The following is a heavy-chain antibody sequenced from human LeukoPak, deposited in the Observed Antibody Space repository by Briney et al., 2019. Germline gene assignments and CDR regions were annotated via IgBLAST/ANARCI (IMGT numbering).Heavy chain of an antibody. CDR3: AKFYYIVVVPAAMPAFFDY. J-gene: IGHJ4*02. D-gene: IGHD2-2*01. Sequence: GGSLRLSCAASGFTFSSYAMSWVRHAPGKGLEWVSDISGSGGSTYYADSVKGRFTISRDNSKNTLYLQMNSLRAEDTAVYYCAKFYYIVVVPAAMPAFFDYWGQGTLVTVSS. CDR1: GFTFSSYA. V-gene: IGHV3-23*01. CDR2: ISGSGGST.